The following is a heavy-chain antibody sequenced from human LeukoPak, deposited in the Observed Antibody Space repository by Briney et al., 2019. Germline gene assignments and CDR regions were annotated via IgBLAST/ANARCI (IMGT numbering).Heavy chain of an antibody. CDR3: AGSPLYYYYYYMDV. CDR2: IQYDGSNK. Sequence: PGGSLRLSCAASGFTFSSYGMHWVRQAPGKGLEWVAFIQYDGSNKYYADSVKGRFTISRDNSKNTLYLQMNSLRAEDTAVYYCAGSPLYYYYYYMDVWGKGTTVTVSS. J-gene: IGHJ6*03. D-gene: IGHD6-25*01. CDR1: GFTFSSYG. V-gene: IGHV3-30*02.